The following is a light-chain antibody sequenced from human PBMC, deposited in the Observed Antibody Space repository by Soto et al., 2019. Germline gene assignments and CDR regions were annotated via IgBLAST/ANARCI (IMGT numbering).Light chain of an antibody. CDR3: CSYATPRL. CDR2: EVS. Sequence: QSALTQPASVSGSPGQSITIPCTGTSSDVGSYNLVSRYQQHPGKAPKLIIYEVSERPSGVSHRFSGSKSGSTASLTISGLQAEDEADYYCCSYATPRLFGGGTKLTVL. CDR1: SSDVGSYNL. J-gene: IGLJ2*01. V-gene: IGLV2-23*02.